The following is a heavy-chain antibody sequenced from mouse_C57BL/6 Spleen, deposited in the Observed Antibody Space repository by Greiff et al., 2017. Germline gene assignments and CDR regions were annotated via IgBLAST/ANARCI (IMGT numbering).Heavy chain of an antibody. D-gene: IGHD2-4*01. CDR1: GFTFSSYA. Sequence: EVLLVESGDGLVKPGGSLKLSCAASGFTFSSYAMSWVRQTPEKRLEWVAYISSGGDYIYYADTVKGRFTISRDNARNTLYLHMTSLKSEDTAMYYSTRDHYDCDVDFAMDDWGQGTSGTVSS. CDR3: TRDHYDCDVDFAMDD. V-gene: IGHV5-9-1*02. CDR2: ISSGGDYI. J-gene: IGHJ4*01.